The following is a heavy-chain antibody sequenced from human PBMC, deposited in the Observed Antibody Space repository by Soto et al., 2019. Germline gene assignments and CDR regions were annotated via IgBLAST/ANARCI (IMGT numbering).Heavy chain of an antibody. Sequence: EEQLLESGGGLVQPGGSERLSCAASGFTFSSYAMSWVRQAPGKGLEWVSAISGSGGSTYYADSVKGRFTISRDNSKNTLYLQMNSLRAEDTAVYYCARRSSGWYFDYWGQGTLVTVSS. J-gene: IGHJ4*02. CDR3: ARRSSGWYFDY. V-gene: IGHV3-23*01. CDR2: ISGSGGST. D-gene: IGHD6-19*01. CDR1: GFTFSSYA.